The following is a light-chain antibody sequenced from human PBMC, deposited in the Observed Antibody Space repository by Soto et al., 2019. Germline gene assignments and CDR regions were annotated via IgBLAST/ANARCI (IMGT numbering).Light chain of an antibody. V-gene: IGKV3-15*01. J-gene: IGKJ5*01. CDR1: QSVSSN. CDR3: QQYKNGPPIT. CDR2: GAS. Sequence: IVLTPPPATLSLSPGEIATLSCRASQSVSSNLAWYQQKPGQAPRLLIYGASTRATGIPARFSGSGSGTEFTLTISSLQSEDFAVYYCQQYKNGPPITFGQGKRL.